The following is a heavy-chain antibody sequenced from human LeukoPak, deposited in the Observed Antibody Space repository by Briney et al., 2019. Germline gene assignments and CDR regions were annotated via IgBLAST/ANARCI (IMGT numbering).Heavy chain of an antibody. V-gene: IGHV4-34*01. CDR3: ARGIGGYCSGGSCYFSPPWFDP. Sequence: PSETLSLTCAVYGGSFSGYYWSWIRQPPGKGLEWIGEINHSGSTNYNPSLKSRVTISVGTSRNQFSLKLSSVTAADTAVYYCARGIGGYCSGGSCYFSPPWFDPWGQGTLVTVSS. CDR1: GGSFSGYY. D-gene: IGHD2-15*01. J-gene: IGHJ5*02. CDR2: INHSGST.